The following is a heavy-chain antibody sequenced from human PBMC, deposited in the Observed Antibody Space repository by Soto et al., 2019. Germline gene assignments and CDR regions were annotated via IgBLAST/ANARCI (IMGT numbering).Heavy chain of an antibody. CDR1: GFTFSSYA. CDR2: ISGSGDST. V-gene: IGHV3-23*01. CDR3: AKQAPYSNSWYEIDY. J-gene: IGHJ4*02. D-gene: IGHD6-13*01. Sequence: EVQLLESGGDLVQPGGSLRLSCAASGFTFSSYAMNWVRQAPGKGLEWVLGISGSGDSTHYADAVKGRFTISRDNSKNTLYLQMNSLRAEDTAVYYCAKQAPYSNSWYEIDYWGQGTLVIVST.